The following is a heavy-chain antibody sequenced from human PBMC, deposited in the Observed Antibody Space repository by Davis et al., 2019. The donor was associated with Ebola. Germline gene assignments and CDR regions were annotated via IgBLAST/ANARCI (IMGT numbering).Heavy chain of an antibody. V-gene: IGHV3-48*02. CDR1: GFTFSNYW. CDR3: ARSWLSPYYYYGMDV. Sequence: GESLKISCAASGFTFSNYWMTWVRQAPGKGLEWVSYISSSSSTIYYADSVKGRFTISRDNAKNSLYLQMNSLRDEDTAVYYCARSWLSPYYYYGMDVWGKGTTVTVSS. J-gene: IGHJ6*04. CDR2: ISSSSSTI. D-gene: IGHD3-9*01.